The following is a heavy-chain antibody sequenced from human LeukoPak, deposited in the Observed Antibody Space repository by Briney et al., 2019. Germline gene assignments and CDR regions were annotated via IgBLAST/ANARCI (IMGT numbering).Heavy chain of an antibody. CDR2: IYYSGST. J-gene: IGHJ6*02. Sequence: SQTLSLTCTVSGGSISSGDYYWSWIRQPPGKGLEWIGYIYYSGSTYYNPSLKSRVTISVDTSKNQFSLKLSSVTAADTAVYYCARNFDWSYGMDVWGQGTTVTVSS. CDR1: GGSISSGDYY. D-gene: IGHD3-9*01. V-gene: IGHV4-30-4*01. CDR3: ARNFDWSYGMDV.